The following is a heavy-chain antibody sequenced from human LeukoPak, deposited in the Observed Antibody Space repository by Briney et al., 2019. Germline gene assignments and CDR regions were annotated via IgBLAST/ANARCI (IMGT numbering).Heavy chain of an antibody. J-gene: IGHJ4*02. CDR3: ATVSEY. Sequence: PGGSLRLSCAASGFTFSSYSMNWVRQAPGKGLVWVSGINNDGTATYYADSVKGRFTISRDNAKNTVYLQMNGLRAEDTTVYYCATVSEYWGQGTLATVSS. CDR1: GFTFSSYS. V-gene: IGHV3-74*01. CDR2: INNDGTAT.